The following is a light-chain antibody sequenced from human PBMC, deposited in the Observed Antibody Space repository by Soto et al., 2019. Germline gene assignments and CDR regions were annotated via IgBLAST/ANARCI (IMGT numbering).Light chain of an antibody. V-gene: IGKV3-15*01. CDR3: QQYNNWPPT. CDR2: GAV. J-gene: IGKJ3*01. CDR1: QSVSSN. Sequence: ETVMTQSPATLSVSPGERATLSCRASQSVSSNLAWYQQKPGQAPRVLIYGAVTRATGIPDRFSGSGSGTEITLIIISLQSEDFAVYHCQQYNNWPPTFGPRTKVDIK.